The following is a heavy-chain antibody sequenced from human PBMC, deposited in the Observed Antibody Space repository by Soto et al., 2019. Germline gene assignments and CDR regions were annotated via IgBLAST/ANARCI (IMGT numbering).Heavy chain of an antibody. CDR1: GGTFSNSA. CDR2: IMPIFRTP. J-gene: IGHJ6*02. CDR3: ARDKDRLQLGGNYYYSMDV. Sequence: QVQLVQSGAEVKKPGSSVKLSCKASGGTFSNSAISWVRQAPGQGLEWMGGIMPIFRTPDYAQKFQGRVTVTXDXATSTAYMESSGLRADDTAVYYCARDKDRLQLGGNYYYSMDVWGQGTTVTVSS. D-gene: IGHD4-4*01. V-gene: IGHV1-69*05.